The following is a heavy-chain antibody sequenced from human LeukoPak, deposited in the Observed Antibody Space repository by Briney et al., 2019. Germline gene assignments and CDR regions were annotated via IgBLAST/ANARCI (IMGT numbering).Heavy chain of an antibody. CDR2: IIPIFGTA. CDR1: GGTFSSYA. J-gene: IGHJ4*02. V-gene: IGHV1-69*13. Sequence: ASVKVSCKASGGTFSSYAISWVRQAPGQGLEWMGGIIPIFGTANYAQKFQGRVTITADESTSTAYMELRSLRSDDTAVYYCARDLKWELRGWGQGTLVTVSS. D-gene: IGHD1-26*01. CDR3: ARDLKWELRG.